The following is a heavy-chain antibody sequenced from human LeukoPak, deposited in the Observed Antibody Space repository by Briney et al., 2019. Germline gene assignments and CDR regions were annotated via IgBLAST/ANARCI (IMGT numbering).Heavy chain of an antibody. Sequence: PSETLSLTCTVSGGSISSGSYYWSWIRQPAGTGLEWIGRIYSSGSTNYNPSLKSRVTISVDTSKNQFSLKLSSVTAADTAVYYCARGGSIWSGYSSYYYYYMDVWGKGTTVTVSS. CDR3: ARGGSIWSGYSSYYYYYMDV. J-gene: IGHJ6*03. CDR1: GGSISSGSYY. V-gene: IGHV4-61*02. D-gene: IGHD3-3*01. CDR2: IYSSGST.